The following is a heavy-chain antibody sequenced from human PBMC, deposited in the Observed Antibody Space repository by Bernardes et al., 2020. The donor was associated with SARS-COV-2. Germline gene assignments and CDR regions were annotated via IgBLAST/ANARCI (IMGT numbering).Heavy chain of an antibody. CDR1: GFTFSSYG. CDR2: IWYDGSNK. V-gene: IGHV3-33*01. Sequence: VGSLFLSCAASGFTFSSYGMHWVRQAPGQGLEWVAVIWYDGSNKYYADSVKGRFTISRDNSKNTLYLQMNSLRAEDTAVYYCAREQEKRITIFGVVISDKNWFDPWGQGTLVTVSS. D-gene: IGHD3-3*01. J-gene: IGHJ5*02. CDR3: AREQEKRITIFGVVISDKNWFDP.